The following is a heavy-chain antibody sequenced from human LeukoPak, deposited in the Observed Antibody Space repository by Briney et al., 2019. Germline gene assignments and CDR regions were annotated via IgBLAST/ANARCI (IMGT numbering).Heavy chain of an antibody. CDR3: AVGITILGVAGSFES. Sequence: ASETLSLTCAVYGASYNAYCWSWIRQPPGKGLEWIGDIDHRGTATYNPSLKSRLTISADASKNQFSLKLNSVTDADTAVYYCAVGITILGVAGSFESWGQGNLVIVSS. J-gene: IGHJ1*01. CDR2: IDHRGTA. V-gene: IGHV4-34*01. CDR1: GASYNAYC. D-gene: IGHD3-3*01.